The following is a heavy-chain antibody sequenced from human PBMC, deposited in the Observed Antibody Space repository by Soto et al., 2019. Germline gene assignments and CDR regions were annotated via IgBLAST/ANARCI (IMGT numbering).Heavy chain of an antibody. CDR1: GYSFASFW. CDR3: ARHYSGYDSTPFDY. J-gene: IGHJ4*02. V-gene: IGHV5-51*01. CDR2: IFPGDSDT. D-gene: IGHD5-12*01. Sequence: GESLKISCKGSGYSFASFWVGWVRQMPGKGLEWMGIIFPGDSDTRYNPSFQGQVTISADKSISTAYLQWSSLKTSDTAMYYCARHYSGYDSTPFDYWGQGALVTVS.